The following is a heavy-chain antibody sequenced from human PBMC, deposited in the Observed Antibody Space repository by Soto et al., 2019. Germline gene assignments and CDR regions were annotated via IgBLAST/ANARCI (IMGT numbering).Heavy chain of an antibody. J-gene: IGHJ4*02. V-gene: IGHV1-69*01. D-gene: IGHD3-10*01. Sequence: QVQLVQSGAEVKKPGSSVKVSCKASGGTFSSYAISWVRQAPVQGLEWMGGIIPIFGTANYAQKFQGRVTITADEATSTAYMELSSLRSEDTAVYYCARVSGSGSSPHLRYWGQGTLVTVSS. CDR1: GGTFSSYA. CDR3: ARVSGSGSSPHLRY. CDR2: IIPIFGTA.